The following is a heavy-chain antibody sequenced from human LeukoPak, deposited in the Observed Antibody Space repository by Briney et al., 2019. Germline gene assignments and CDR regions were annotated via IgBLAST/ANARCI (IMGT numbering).Heavy chain of an antibody. CDR3: ARVRGSSGYHDAFDI. CDR1: GFTFSDYY. Sequence: GSLRLSCAASGFTFSDYYMSWIRQAPGKGLEWVSYISSSGSTIYYADSVKGRFTISRDNAKSSLYLQMNSLRAEDTAVYYCARVRGSSGYHDAFDIWGQGTMVTVSS. V-gene: IGHV3-11*01. CDR2: ISSSGSTI. D-gene: IGHD3-22*01. J-gene: IGHJ3*02.